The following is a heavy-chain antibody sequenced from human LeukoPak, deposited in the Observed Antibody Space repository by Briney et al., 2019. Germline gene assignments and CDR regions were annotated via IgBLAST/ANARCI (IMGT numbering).Heavy chain of an antibody. CDR1: GGSISSSSYY. D-gene: IGHD2-2*01. J-gene: IGHJ4*02. Sequence: SETLSLTCTVSGGSISSSSYYWSWIRQPPGKGLEWIGEINHSGSTNYNPSLKSRVTISVDTSKNQFSLKLSSVTAADTAVYYCARTKVVPAGKASVAVTGAADYFDYWGQGTLVTVSS. V-gene: IGHV4-39*07. CDR3: ARTKVVPAGKASVAVTGAADYFDY. CDR2: INHSGST.